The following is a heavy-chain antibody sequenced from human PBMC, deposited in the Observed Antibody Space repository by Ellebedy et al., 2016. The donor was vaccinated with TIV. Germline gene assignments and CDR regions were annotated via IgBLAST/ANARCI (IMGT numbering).Heavy chain of an antibody. CDR1: GGSISIYY. CDR2: VFHSGST. V-gene: IGHV4-59*01. D-gene: IGHD2-21*02. Sequence: PSETLSLTCNAPGGSISIYYWSSIRLPPGKGLEWNGYVFHSGSTNYNPSLTSRVTMSVDTSKNQFSLRLTSVTAADTAVYSCAGDRVLRGGDPYSFYAMDVWGQGTTVTVSS. J-gene: IGHJ6*02. CDR3: AGDRVLRGGDPYSFYAMDV.